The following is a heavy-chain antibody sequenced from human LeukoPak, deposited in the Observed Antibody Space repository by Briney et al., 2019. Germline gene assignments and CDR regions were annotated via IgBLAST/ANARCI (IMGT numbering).Heavy chain of an antibody. J-gene: IGHJ5*02. D-gene: IGHD4-17*01. CDR1: GFTFSSYG. CDR3: ARGSWRFDYGDSGFDP. CDR2: ISYDGSNK. Sequence: PGGSLRLSCAASGFTFSSYGMHWVRQAPGKGLEWVAVISYDGSNKYYADSVKGRFTISRDNSKNTLYLQMNSLRAEDTAVYYCARGSWRFDYGDSGFDPWGQGTLVTVSS. V-gene: IGHV3-30*03.